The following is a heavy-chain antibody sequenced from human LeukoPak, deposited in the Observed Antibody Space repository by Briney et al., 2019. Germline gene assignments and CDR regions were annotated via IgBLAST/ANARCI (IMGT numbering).Heavy chain of an antibody. D-gene: IGHD3-9*01. CDR1: GYTFTGYY. Sequence: ASVKVSCKASGYTFTGYYIHWVRQTPGQGLEWMGWINPNSGVTMYAQKFQGRVTMTRDTSISTAYMDLSRLSSDATAVYYCAIGVVNDILTPIDDWGQGTLVTVSS. CDR3: AIGVVNDILTPIDD. J-gene: IGHJ4*02. CDR2: INPNSGVT. V-gene: IGHV1-2*02.